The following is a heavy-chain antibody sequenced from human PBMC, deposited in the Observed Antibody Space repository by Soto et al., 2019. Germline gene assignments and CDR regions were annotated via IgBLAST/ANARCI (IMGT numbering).Heavy chain of an antibody. CDR2: ISYDGSNK. J-gene: IGHJ4*02. V-gene: IGHV3-30*18. D-gene: IGHD3-10*01. Sequence: QVQLVESGGGVVQPGRSLRLSCAASGFTFSSYGMHWVRQAPGKGLEWVAVISYDGSNKYYADSVKGRFNISRDNSKNTLYLQMNSLRAEDTAVYYCAKKCLGGPTYYYGSGSWYYFDYWGQGTLVTVSS. CDR3: AKKCLGGPTYYYGSGSWYYFDY. CDR1: GFTFSSYG.